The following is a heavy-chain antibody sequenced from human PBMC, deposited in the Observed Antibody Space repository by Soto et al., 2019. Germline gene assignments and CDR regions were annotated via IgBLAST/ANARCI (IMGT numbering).Heavy chain of an antibody. CDR1: GFTFSNYG. Sequence: QGQLVESGGGVVQPGRSLRLSCAASGFTFSNYGMHWVRQAPGKGLEWVAVISYDGSNKYYADSVKGRFTISRDNSKNTLYLQMNSLRAEDTVVYYCAKDLGSGSYLFDAFDIWGQGTMVTVSS. D-gene: IGHD1-26*01. V-gene: IGHV3-30*18. CDR3: AKDLGSGSYLFDAFDI. J-gene: IGHJ3*02. CDR2: ISYDGSNK.